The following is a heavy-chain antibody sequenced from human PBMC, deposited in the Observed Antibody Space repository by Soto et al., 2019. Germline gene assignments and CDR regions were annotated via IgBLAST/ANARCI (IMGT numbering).Heavy chain of an antibody. Sequence: GGSLRLSCAASGFTFSSYGMHWVRQAPGKGLEWVAVISYDGSNKYYADSVKGRFTISRDNSKNTLYLQMNSLRAEDTAVYYCAKDRITMIVDGGDFDYWGQGTLVTVSS. CDR1: GFTFSSYG. CDR2: ISYDGSNK. J-gene: IGHJ4*02. CDR3: AKDRITMIVDGGDFDY. V-gene: IGHV3-30*18. D-gene: IGHD3-22*01.